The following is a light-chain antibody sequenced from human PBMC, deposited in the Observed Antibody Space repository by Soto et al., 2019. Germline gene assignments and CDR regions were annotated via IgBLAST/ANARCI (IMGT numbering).Light chain of an antibody. V-gene: IGKV3-20*01. CDR3: QQYGSPPPYT. Sequence: EIVLTQSPSTLSLSPGERATLSCRASQSVSSSYLAWYQQKPGQAPRFLIYGASSRATGIPDRFSGSGSGTDFTLTISRLEPEDFAVYYCQQYGSPPPYTFGQGTKLEIK. CDR1: QSVSSSY. CDR2: GAS. J-gene: IGKJ2*01.